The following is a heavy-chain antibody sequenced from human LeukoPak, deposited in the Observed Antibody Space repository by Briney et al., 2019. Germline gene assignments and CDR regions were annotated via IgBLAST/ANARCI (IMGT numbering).Heavy chain of an antibody. CDR1: GGSISSYY. CDR2: ISYSGST. V-gene: IGHV4-59*08. J-gene: IGHJ3*02. Sequence: PSETLSLTCTVSGGSISSYYWSWIRQPPGKGLEWIGYISYSGSTNYDPSLKSRVTISIDTSKNQFSLKLRSVTAADTAIYYCARQGYDILTGYIDAFDIWGQGTMVTVSS. D-gene: IGHD3-9*01. CDR3: ARQGYDILTGYIDAFDI.